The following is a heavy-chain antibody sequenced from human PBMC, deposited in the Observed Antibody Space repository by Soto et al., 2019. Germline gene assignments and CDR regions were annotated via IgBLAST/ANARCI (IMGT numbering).Heavy chain of an antibody. D-gene: IGHD2-2*01. CDR2: TYYRSEWYN. CDR3: ARGRQVVQAATVPVWFDP. CDR1: GDSVSSNSAA. V-gene: IGHV6-1*01. J-gene: IGHJ5*02. Sequence: SQTLSLTCAISGDSVSSNSAAWNWIRQSPSRGLEWLGRTYYRSEWYNDYALSVKSRITINPDTSKNQFSLQLNSVTPEDTAVYYCARGRQVVQAATVPVWFDPWGQGTLVTVSS.